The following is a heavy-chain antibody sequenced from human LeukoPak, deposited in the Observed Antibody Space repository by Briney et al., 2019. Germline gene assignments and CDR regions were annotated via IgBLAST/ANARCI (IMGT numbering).Heavy chain of an antibody. CDR2: INPNSGGT. D-gene: IGHD6-19*01. CDR1: GYTFTGYY. CDR3: ARDAPTYSSGWYGGGFDY. Sequence: ASVNVSCKASGYTFTGYYMHWVRQAPGQGLEWMGWINPNSGGTNYAQKFQGRVTMTRDTSISTAYMELSRLRSDDTAVYYCARDAPTYSSGWYGGGFDYWGQGTLVTVSS. V-gene: IGHV1-2*02. J-gene: IGHJ4*02.